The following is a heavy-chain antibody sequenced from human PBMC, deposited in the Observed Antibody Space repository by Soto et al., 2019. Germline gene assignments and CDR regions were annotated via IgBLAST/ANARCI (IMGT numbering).Heavy chain of an antibody. CDR3: ARLDTASWFDP. CDR2: VYYSGST. V-gene: IGHV4-59*08. CDR1: GGSISSSY. D-gene: IGHD2-21*02. Sequence: SETLSLTCTVSGGSISSSYWSWIRQPPGKGLEWIGYVYYSGSTNYNPSLKSRVTISVDTSKNQLSLKLSSVTAADTAVYYCARLDTASWFDPWGQGTLVTVSS. J-gene: IGHJ5*02.